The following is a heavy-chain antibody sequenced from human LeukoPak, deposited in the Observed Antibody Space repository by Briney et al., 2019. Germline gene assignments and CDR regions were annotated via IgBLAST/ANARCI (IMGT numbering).Heavy chain of an antibody. J-gene: IGHJ4*02. Sequence: SETLSLTCAVSGGSISSSNWWSWVRQPPGKGLEWIGEIYHSGSTNYNPSLKSRVTISVDKSKNQFSLKLSSVTAADTAVYYCARDNYYGSGSYHRWGQGTLVTVSS. CDR3: ARDNYYGSGSYHR. D-gene: IGHD3-10*01. V-gene: IGHV4-4*02. CDR2: IYHSGST. CDR1: GGSISSSNW.